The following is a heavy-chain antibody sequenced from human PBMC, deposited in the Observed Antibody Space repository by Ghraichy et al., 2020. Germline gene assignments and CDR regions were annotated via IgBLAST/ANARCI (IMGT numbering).Heavy chain of an antibody. J-gene: IGHJ3*02. CDR2: IYPGDSDT. CDR1: GYSFTNYW. V-gene: IGHV5-51*01. D-gene: IGHD3-10*01. CDR3: ARQYYGPHDAFDI. Sequence: GESLNISCKGSGYSFTNYWIGWVRQMPGKGLEWMGIIYPGDSDTRYSPSFQGQVTISADKSISTAYLQWSSLKASDTAMYYCARQYYGPHDAFDIWGQGTMVTVSS.